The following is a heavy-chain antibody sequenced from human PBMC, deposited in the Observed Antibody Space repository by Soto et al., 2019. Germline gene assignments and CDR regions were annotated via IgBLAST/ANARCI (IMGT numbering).Heavy chain of an antibody. Sequence: ASVKVSCKSSGYTFTGYYMHWVRQAPGQGLEWMGWINPNSGGTNYAQKFQGRVTMTRDTSISTAYMELSRLRSDDTAVYYCARGFVVVVAAKNWFDPWGQGTLVTVSS. J-gene: IGHJ5*02. CDR3: ARGFVVVVAAKNWFDP. CDR1: GYTFTGYY. D-gene: IGHD2-15*01. V-gene: IGHV1-2*02. CDR2: INPNSGGT.